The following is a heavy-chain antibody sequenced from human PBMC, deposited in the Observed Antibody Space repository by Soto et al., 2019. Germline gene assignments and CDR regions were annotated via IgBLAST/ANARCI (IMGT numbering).Heavy chain of an antibody. CDR2: IVVGSGNT. V-gene: IGHV1-58*01. CDR1: GFTFTSSA. CDR3: AAPRPRAYYDFWSGYSLHASHI. Sequence: ASVKVSCKASGFTFTSSAVQWVRQARGQRLEWIGWIVVGSGNTNYAQKFQERVTITRDMSTSTAYMELSSLRSEDTAVYYCAAPRPRAYYDFWSGYSLHASHIWGQGPMVTLSS. J-gene: IGHJ3*02. D-gene: IGHD3-3*01.